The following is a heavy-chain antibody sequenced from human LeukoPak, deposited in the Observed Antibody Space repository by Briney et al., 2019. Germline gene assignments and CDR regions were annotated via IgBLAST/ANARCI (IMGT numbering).Heavy chain of an antibody. CDR3: ASSDYYGSGSYGPAGYYYGMDV. D-gene: IGHD3-10*01. Sequence: PSETLSLTCTVSGGSISSYYWSWIRQPPGKRLEWIGYIYYSGSTNYNPSLKSRVTISVDTSKNQFSLKLSSVTAADTAVYYCASSDYYGSGSYGPAGYYYGMDVWGQGTTVTVSS. V-gene: IGHV4-59*01. CDR2: IYYSGST. CDR1: GGSISSYY. J-gene: IGHJ6*02.